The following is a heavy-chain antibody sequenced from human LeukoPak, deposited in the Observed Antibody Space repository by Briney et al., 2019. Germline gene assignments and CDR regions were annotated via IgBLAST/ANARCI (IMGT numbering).Heavy chain of an antibody. CDR1: GGSMSPYH. CDR3: ARGASLSDFDY. V-gene: IGHV4-59*12. Sequence: PSETLSLTCTVSGGSMSPYHWGWIRQPPGKGLEWTGYIYYSGSTNYNPSLKSRVTISVDTSKNQFSLKLSSVTAADTAVYYCARGASLSDFDYWGQGTLVTVSS. D-gene: IGHD2-2*01. CDR2: IYYSGST. J-gene: IGHJ4*02.